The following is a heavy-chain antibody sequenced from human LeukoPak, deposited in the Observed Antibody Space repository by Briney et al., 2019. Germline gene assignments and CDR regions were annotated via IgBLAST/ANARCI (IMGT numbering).Heavy chain of an antibody. CDR2: INSDGSST. CDR3: AKTSYCTNGVCYTFVYAMDV. V-gene: IGHV3-74*01. J-gene: IGHJ6*02. D-gene: IGHD2-8*01. Sequence: GGSLRLSCAASGFTFSSYWMHWVRQAPGKGLVWVSRINSDGSSTRYADFVKGRFTISRDNAKNTLYLQMNSLRAEDTAVYYCAKTSYCTNGVCYTFVYAMDVWGQGTTVTVSS. CDR1: GFTFSSYW.